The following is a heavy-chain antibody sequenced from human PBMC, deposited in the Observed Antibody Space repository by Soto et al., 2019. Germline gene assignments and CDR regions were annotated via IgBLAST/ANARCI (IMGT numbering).Heavy chain of an antibody. Sequence: QVQLVQSVTELKKPGASVSLSCKASGFTFTNYYFNWVRQSPGEGLQWMGIINPSNGFTSYSQKFQDRVTMTTDTSTNTGYMEVRSLRFEDTAVYFCARDRPDTYCGGDCPLGYYYHGMDVWGQGTAVTISS. CDR2: INPSNGFT. CDR3: ARDRPDTYCGGDCPLGYYYHGMDV. V-gene: IGHV1-46*01. CDR1: GFTFTNYY. J-gene: IGHJ6*02. D-gene: IGHD2-21*02.